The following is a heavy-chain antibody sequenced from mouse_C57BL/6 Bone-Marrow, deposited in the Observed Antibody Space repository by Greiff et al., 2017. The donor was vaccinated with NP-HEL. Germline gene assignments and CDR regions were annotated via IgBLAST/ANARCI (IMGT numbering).Heavy chain of an antibody. V-gene: IGHV1-82*01. CDR3: ARRRGSSKRYYFDY. CDR1: GYAFSSSW. D-gene: IGHD1-1*01. Sequence: QVQLQQSGPELVKPGASVKISCKASGYAFSSSWMNWVKQRPGKGLEWIGRIYPGDGDTNYNGKFKGKATLTADKSSSTAYMQLSSLTSEDSAVYFCARRRGSSKRYYFDYWGQGTTLTVSS. J-gene: IGHJ2*01. CDR2: IYPGDGDT.